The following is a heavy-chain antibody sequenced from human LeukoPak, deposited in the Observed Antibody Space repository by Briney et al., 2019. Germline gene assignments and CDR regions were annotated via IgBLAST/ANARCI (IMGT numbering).Heavy chain of an antibody. CDR1: GFTFDDYS. Sequence: PGGSLRLSCAASGFTFDDYSMNWVRQAPGKGLEWVSSISTSSTYIYYGDSVKGRFTISRDDAKHSLYLQMNSLRAEDTAVYYCARSLDYFDYWGQGALVTVSS. CDR3: ARSLDYFDY. J-gene: IGHJ4*02. V-gene: IGHV3-21*01. CDR2: ISTSSTYI.